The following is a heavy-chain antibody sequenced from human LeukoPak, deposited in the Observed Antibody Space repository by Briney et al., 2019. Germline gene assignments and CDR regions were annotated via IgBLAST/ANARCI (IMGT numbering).Heavy chain of an antibody. J-gene: IGHJ6*02. CDR3: ASEEGCLDV. CDR1: GFTFSRYW. CDR2: IKSDGSYT. Sequence: GGSLRLSCAAAGFTFSRYWMHWVRQAPGKGLVWASRIKSDGSYTSYADSVKGRFTISRDNAESTLFLQMNGLRGEDTAIYYCASEEGCLDVWGQETTVTV. V-gene: IGHV3-74*01.